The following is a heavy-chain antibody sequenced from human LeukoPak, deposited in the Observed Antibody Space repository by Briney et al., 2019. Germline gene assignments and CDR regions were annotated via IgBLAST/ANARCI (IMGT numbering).Heavy chain of an antibody. D-gene: IGHD3-9*01. CDR1: GYTFTSYD. V-gene: IGHV1-8*03. CDR2: MNPNSGNT. J-gene: IGHJ4*02. CDR3: ARGRYFDGGASIYYFAY. Sequence: GASVKVSCKASGYTFTSYDINWVRQATGQGLEWMGWMNPNSGNTGYAQKFQGRVTITRNTSISTAYMELSSLRSEDTAVYYCARGRYFDGGASIYYFAYWGQGTLVTVSS.